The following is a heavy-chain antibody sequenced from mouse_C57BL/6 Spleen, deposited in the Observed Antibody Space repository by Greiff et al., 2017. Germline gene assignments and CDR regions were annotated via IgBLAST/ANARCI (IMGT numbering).Heavy chain of an antibody. CDR2: IDPSDSET. D-gene: IGHD2-3*01. Sequence: VQLQQPGAELVRPGSSVKLSCKASGYTFTSYWMHWVKQRPIQGLEWIGNIDPSDSETHYNQKFKDKATLTVDKSSSTAYMQLSSLTSEGSAVYYCARGDDPRGFDYWGQGTTLTVSS. J-gene: IGHJ2*01. CDR3: ARGDDPRGFDY. CDR1: GYTFTSYW. V-gene: IGHV1-52*01.